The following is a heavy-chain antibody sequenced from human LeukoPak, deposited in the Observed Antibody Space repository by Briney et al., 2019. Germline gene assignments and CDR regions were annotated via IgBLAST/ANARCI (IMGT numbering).Heavy chain of an antibody. Sequence: PGGSLRLSCAASGFTFSSYAMSWVRQAPGKGLECVSAISGSGCSTYYADSVKGRFTISRDNSKNTLYLQMNSLRAEDTAVYYCAKVDAAGTYYFDYWGQGTLVTVSS. J-gene: IGHJ4*02. D-gene: IGHD6-13*01. CDR1: GFTFSSYA. V-gene: IGHV3-23*01. CDR2: ISGSGCST. CDR3: AKVDAAGTYYFDY.